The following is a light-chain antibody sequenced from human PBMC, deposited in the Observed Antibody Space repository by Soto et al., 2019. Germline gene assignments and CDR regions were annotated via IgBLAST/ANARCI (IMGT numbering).Light chain of an antibody. V-gene: IGKV3-20*01. CDR2: GTS. Sequence: EIVLTQSPGTLSLPPGERATLSCRASQSVSSSYLAWYQQKPGQAPRLLIYGTSSRATAIPDRFSGSGSGTDFTLTISRLEPEDFAVYYCQQYGSSSWTFGQGTKVDIK. J-gene: IGKJ1*01. CDR3: QQYGSSSWT. CDR1: QSVSSSY.